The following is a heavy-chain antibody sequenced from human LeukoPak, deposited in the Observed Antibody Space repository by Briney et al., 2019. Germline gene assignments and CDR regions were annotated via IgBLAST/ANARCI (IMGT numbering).Heavy chain of an antibody. CDR1: GFTFDDYG. V-gene: IGHV3-20*04. Sequence: GGSLRLSCAASGFTFDDYGMSWVRQAPGRELEWVSGINWNGGSTGYADSVKGRFTISRDNAKNSLYLQMNSLRAEDTALYYCARDSDDILTGYGAFDIWGQGTMVTVSS. CDR2: INWNGGST. CDR3: ARDSDDILTGYGAFDI. J-gene: IGHJ3*02. D-gene: IGHD3-9*01.